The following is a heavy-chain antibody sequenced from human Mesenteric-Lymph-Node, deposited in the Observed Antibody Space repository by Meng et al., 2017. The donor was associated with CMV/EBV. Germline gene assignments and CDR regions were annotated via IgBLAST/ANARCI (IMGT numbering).Heavy chain of an antibody. CDR1: GGSFSGYY. CDR3: ARGYRFGTTVY. CDR2: INHSGGT. Sequence: SETLSLTCAVYGGSFSGYYWTWIRQPPGKGLEWIGEINHSGGTNYNPSLKSRVTISVDTSKNQLSLKLGSVTAADTAVYYCARGYRFGTTVYWGQGTLVTVSS. D-gene: IGHD1-1*01. V-gene: IGHV4-34*01. J-gene: IGHJ4*02.